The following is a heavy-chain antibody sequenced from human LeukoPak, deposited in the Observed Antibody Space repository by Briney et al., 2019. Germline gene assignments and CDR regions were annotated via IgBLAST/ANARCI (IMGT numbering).Heavy chain of an antibody. J-gene: IGHJ4*02. CDR2: ISPYTGNT. CDR3: ARAGDGGFGELYDY. CDR1: GDTFCNAA. V-gene: IGHV1-18*01. D-gene: IGHD3-10*01. Sequence: ASVKVSCKAFGDTFCNAAFTCVRQAPGQGLEWMGWISPYTGNTNYAQKFHGRVTMTTDTSTSTAYMQLRSLRSDDTAIYYCARAGDGGFGELYDYWGQGTLVTVSS.